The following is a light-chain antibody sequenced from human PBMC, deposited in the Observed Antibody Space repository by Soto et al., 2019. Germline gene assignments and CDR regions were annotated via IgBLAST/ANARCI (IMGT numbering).Light chain of an antibody. CDR1: SSDVGGYNY. J-gene: IGLJ3*02. CDR2: EVT. Sequence: QSVLTQPPSASGSPGQSITISCTGTSSDVGGYNYVSWYQQHPGKVPKLMIFEVTKRPSGVPDRFSGSKSGNTASLTVSGLQAEDEADYYCSSYAGSNNFVFGGGTKLTVL. V-gene: IGLV2-8*01. CDR3: SSYAGSNNFV.